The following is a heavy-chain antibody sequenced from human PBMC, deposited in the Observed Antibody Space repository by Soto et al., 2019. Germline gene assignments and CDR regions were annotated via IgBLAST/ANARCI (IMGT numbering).Heavy chain of an antibody. CDR1: GFTFSSYG. Sequence: QVQLVESGGVVVQPGRALRLSCAASGFTFSSYGMHWVRQAPGKGLEWVAVISYDGSNKYYADSVKGRFTISRDNSKNTLYLKMKSLRPADPAVYYCAKDDKRSLFGSSWYKGGWFDPWGQGTLVTVSS. CDR3: AKDDKRSLFGSSWYKGGWFDP. CDR2: ISYDGSNK. V-gene: IGHV3-30*18. D-gene: IGHD6-13*01. J-gene: IGHJ5*02.